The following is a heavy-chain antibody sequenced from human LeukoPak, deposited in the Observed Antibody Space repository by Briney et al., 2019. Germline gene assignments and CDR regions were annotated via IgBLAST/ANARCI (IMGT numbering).Heavy chain of an antibody. V-gene: IGHV1-18*01. CDR2: ISAYNGNT. CDR1: GYTFTSYG. CDR3: ARAVCGDDCYSGFDY. J-gene: IGHJ4*02. D-gene: IGHD2-21*01. Sequence: GASVKVSCKASGYTFTSYGISWVRQAPGQGLEWMGWISAYNGNTNYAQKLQGRVTMTTDTSTSTAYMELRSLRSDDTAVYYCARAVCGDDCYSGFDYWGQGTLVTVSS.